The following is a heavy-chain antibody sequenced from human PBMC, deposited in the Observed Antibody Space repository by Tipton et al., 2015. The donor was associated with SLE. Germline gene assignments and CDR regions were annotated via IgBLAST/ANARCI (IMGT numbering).Heavy chain of an antibody. D-gene: IGHD3-3*01. J-gene: IGHJ4*02. CDR1: GGSISSHY. Sequence: TLSLTCTVSGGSISSHYWSWIRQPPGKGLEWIGYIYTSGSTNYNPSLKSRVTMSVDTSKNQFSLKLSSVTAADTAVYYCARHAIFGVVDYWGQGTLVTVSS. V-gene: IGHV4-59*08. CDR2: IYTSGST. CDR3: ARHAIFGVVDY.